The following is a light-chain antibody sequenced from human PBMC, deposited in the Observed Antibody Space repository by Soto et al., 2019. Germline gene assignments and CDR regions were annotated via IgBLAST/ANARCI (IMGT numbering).Light chain of an antibody. J-gene: IGKJ5*01. CDR1: QSVSSSY. CDR3: QQYGSSIT. Sequence: DIVLTQSPGTLSLSPGDRATLSCRASQSVSSSYLAWYQQKPGRAPRLLIYCASSRATGIPDRFSGSGSGTDFTLTISRLEPEDFAVYYCQQYGSSITFGQGTRLEIK. CDR2: CAS. V-gene: IGKV3-20*01.